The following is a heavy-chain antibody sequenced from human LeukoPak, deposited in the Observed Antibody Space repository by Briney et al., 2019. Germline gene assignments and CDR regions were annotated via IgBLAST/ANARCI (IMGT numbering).Heavy chain of an antibody. Sequence: PGGSLRLSCAASGFTFSSYGMHWVRQAPGKGLEWVAFIRYDGSNKYYADSVKGRFTISRDNSKNTLYLQMNSLRAEDTAVYYCASLPLRDSNDAFDIWGQGTMVTVSS. J-gene: IGHJ3*02. CDR3: ASLPLRDSNDAFDI. CDR1: GFTFSSYG. V-gene: IGHV3-30*02. CDR2: IRYDGSNK. D-gene: IGHD2-21*01.